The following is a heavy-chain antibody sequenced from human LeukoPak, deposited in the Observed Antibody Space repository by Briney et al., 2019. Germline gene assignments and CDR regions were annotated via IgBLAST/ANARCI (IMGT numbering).Heavy chain of an antibody. V-gene: IGHV6-1*01. CDR1: GDCVSSNSAA. D-gene: IGHD7-27*01. CDR3: ARGLGSFDY. Sequence: SQTLSLTCAISGDCVSSNSAAWHWIRQSPSRGLEWLGRTYYRSKWYDDYAVSVKSRITIKPDTSKNQVSLQLNSVTPEDTAVYYCARGLGSFDYWGQGTLVTVSS. CDR2: TYYRSKWYD. J-gene: IGHJ4*02.